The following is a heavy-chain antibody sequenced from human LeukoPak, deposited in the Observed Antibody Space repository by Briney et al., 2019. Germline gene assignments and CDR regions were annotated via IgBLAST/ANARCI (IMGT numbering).Heavy chain of an antibody. CDR2: IYYSGST. CDR3: ARDQLGMGFDY. Sequence: SETLSLTCTVSGVSISSYYWSWIRQPPGKGLEWIGYIYYSGSTNYNPSLKSRVTISVDTSKNQFSLKLSSVTAADTAVYYCARDQLGMGFDYWGQGTLVTVSS. V-gene: IGHV4-59*01. D-gene: IGHD6-13*01. CDR1: GVSISSYY. J-gene: IGHJ4*02.